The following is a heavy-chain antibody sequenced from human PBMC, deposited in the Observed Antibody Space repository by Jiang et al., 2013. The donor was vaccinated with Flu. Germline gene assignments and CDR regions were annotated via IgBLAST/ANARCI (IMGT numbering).Heavy chain of an antibody. CDR3: ARDLVGPYCSGGNCQFNDAFDV. CDR2: IYSDATT. V-gene: IGHV3-53*01. D-gene: IGHD2-15*01. J-gene: IGHJ3*01. CDR1: GFTVISNY. Sequence: VQLVESGGGQIQPGGSLRLSCAASGFTVISNYMSWVRQAPGKGLEWVSVIYSDATTYYIDSVKGRFTISRDNSKNTVYLQMNSLRAEDTAMYYCARDLVGPYCSGGNCQFNDAFDVWGQGTMV.